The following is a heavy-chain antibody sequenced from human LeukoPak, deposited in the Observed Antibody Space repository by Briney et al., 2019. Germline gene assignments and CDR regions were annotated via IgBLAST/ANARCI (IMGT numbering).Heavy chain of an antibody. Sequence: GGSLRLSCASSGFTLSSNYMNWVRQAPGKGLEWVSVLYSGGSTYYADSVKGRFTISRDNSKNTMYLQMNSLRAEDTAVYYCARGGSSGSPYYYGMDVWGQGTTVTVSS. CDR2: LYSGGST. J-gene: IGHJ6*02. CDR3: ARGGSSGSPYYYGMDV. CDR1: GFTLSSNY. V-gene: IGHV3-66*01. D-gene: IGHD6-19*01.